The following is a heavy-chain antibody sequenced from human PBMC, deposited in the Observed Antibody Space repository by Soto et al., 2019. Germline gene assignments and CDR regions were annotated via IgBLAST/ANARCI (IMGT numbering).Heavy chain of an antibody. D-gene: IGHD6-19*01. V-gene: IGHV3-23*01. CDR3: VKEGESGSGWAEC. Sequence: EVQLLESGGGLVQPGGSLRLSCAASGFTFSTYAMSWVRQAPGKGLEWVAAISGSGADTYYPNSARGRFTISRDNSINTLYLQMTILEVEDTAVYHCVKEGESGSGWAECWGQGTLVTVSS. CDR1: GFTFSTYA. J-gene: IGHJ4*02. CDR2: ISGSGADT.